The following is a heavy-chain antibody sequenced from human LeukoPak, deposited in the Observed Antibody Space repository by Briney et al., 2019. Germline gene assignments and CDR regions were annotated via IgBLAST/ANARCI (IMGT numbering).Heavy chain of an antibody. Sequence: SETLSLTCTVSGGPISSSSYYWGWIRQPPGKGLEWIGSIYYSGSTYYNPSLKSRVTISVDTSKNQFSLKLSSVTAADTAVYYCARRLRLVGYFDYWGQGTLVTVSS. CDR1: GGPISSSSYY. J-gene: IGHJ4*02. CDR3: ARRLRLVGYFDY. CDR2: IYYSGST. V-gene: IGHV4-39*01. D-gene: IGHD6-6*01.